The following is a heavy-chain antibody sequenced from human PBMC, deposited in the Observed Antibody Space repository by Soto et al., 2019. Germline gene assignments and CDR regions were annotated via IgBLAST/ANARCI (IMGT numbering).Heavy chain of an antibody. CDR2: ISAFNGHT. V-gene: IGHV1-18*01. D-gene: IGHD5-12*01. Sequence: QVQLVQSGPEVRKPGASVKVSCKASGYTFRDYGIAWVRQAPGQGLEWMGWISAFNGHTNYAQKFQGRVTVTADASPATAYMELRSLRPDDTAMYFCARGKGDGYDQWGQGTLVTVSS. CDR1: GYTFRDYG. J-gene: IGHJ4*02. CDR3: ARGKGDGYDQ.